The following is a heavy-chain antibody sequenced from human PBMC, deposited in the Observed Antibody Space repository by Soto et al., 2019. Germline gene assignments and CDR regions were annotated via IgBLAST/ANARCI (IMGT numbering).Heavy chain of an antibody. CDR2: IYYSGST. Sequence: SETLSLTCTVSGGSISSYYWSWIRQPPGKGLEWIGYIYYSGSTNYNPSLKSRVTISVDTSKNQFSLKLSSVTAADTAVYYCARSGYSSSWYVSAFDIWGQGTMVT. CDR3: ARSGYSSSWYVSAFDI. D-gene: IGHD6-13*01. CDR1: GGSISSYY. V-gene: IGHV4-59*01. J-gene: IGHJ3*02.